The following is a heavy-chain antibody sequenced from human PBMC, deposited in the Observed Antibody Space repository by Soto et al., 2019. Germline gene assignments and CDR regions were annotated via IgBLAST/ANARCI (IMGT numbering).Heavy chain of an antibody. V-gene: IGHV5-51*01. J-gene: IGHJ6*02. CDR3: ARGALGSGTYYNVVDYYGLDV. D-gene: IGHD3-10*01. Sequence: PGESLKISCKGSGYRFTTHWIAWVRQMPGKGLEWMGTIYPDDSDIRYSPSFQGQVTISADKSISTVYLQWSSLKASDTAMYYCARGALGSGTYYNVVDYYGLDVWGQGTTVTVSS. CDR1: GYRFTTHW. CDR2: IYPDDSDI.